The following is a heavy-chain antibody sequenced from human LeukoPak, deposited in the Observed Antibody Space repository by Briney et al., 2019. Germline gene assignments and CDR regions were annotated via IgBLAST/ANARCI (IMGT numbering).Heavy chain of an antibody. J-gene: IGHJ3*02. CDR3: ARVSRVFGAPDAFDI. CDR1: GFTFSSYT. CDR2: ISGSGGST. Sequence: PGGSLRLSCAASGFTFSSYTMSWVRQAPGKGLEWVSAISGSGGSTYYADSVKGRFTISRDNAKNSLYLQMNSLRAEDTAVYYCARVSRVFGAPDAFDIWGQGTMVTVSS. D-gene: IGHD3-3*01. V-gene: IGHV3-23*01.